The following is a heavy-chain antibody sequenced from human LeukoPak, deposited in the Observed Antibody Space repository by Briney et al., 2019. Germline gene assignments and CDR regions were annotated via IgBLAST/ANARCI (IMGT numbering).Heavy chain of an antibody. V-gene: IGHV3-23*01. J-gene: IGHJ1*01. CDR2: ISGSGGST. CDR3: AKVLGEAAAGVAEYFQH. D-gene: IGHD6-13*01. Sequence: GGSLRLSCAASGFTFSSYVMSWVRQAPGKGLEWVSAISGSGGSTYYADSVKGRFTISRDNSKNTLYLQMNSLRAEDTAVYYCAKVLGEAAAGVAEYFQHWGQGTLVTVSS. CDR1: GFTFSSYV.